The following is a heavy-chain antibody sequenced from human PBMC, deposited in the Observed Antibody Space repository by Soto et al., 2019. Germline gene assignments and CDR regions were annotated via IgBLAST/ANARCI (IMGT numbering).Heavy chain of an antibody. D-gene: IGHD6-6*01. CDR3: ARLLGPIPPESIADSWLLGWFDP. V-gene: IGHV5-51*01. CDR2: IYPGDSDT. Sequence: GESVKSSCEVSGFSVSSYLIGCVRQMPGKGLEWMGIIYPGDSDTRYSPSFQGQVTISADKSISTAYLQWSSLKASDTAMYYCARLLGPIPPESIADSWLLGWFDPWGQGTLVTVSS. J-gene: IGHJ5*02. CDR1: GFSVSSYL.